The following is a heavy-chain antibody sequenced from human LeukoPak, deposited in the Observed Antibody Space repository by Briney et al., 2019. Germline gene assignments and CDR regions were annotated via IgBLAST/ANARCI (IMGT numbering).Heavy chain of an antibody. CDR3: ARDLSSIAARGPFGY. J-gene: IGHJ4*02. CDR1: GFTFSDYY. CDR2: ISSSGSTI. V-gene: IGHV3-11*01. Sequence: GGSLRLSCTASGFTFSDYYMSWIRQAPGKGLEWVSYISSSGSTIYYADSVKGRFTISRDNAKNSLYLQMNSLRAEDTAVYYCARDLSSIAARGPFGYWGQGTLVTVSS. D-gene: IGHD6-6*01.